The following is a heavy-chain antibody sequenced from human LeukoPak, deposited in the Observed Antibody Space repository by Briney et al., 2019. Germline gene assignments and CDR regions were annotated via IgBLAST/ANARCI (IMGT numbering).Heavy chain of an antibody. CDR1: GGSFSGYY. CDR2: INHSGST. V-gene: IGHV4-34*01. J-gene: IGHJ4*02. CDR3: ARGRWYYGSGSYYPIWFDY. D-gene: IGHD3-10*01. Sequence: PSETLSLTCAVYGGSFSGYYWSWIRQPPGKGLEWIGEINHSGSTNYNPSLKSRVTISVDTSKNQFSLKLSSVTAADTAVYYCARGRWYYGSGSYYPIWFDYWGQGTLVTVSS.